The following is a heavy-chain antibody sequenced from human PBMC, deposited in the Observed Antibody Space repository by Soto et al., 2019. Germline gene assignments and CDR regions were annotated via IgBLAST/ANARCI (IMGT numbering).Heavy chain of an antibody. Sequence: EVQLVESGGGLVQPGGSLRLSCEASGFTFRNYDMHWVRQGTGKGLEWVSGISAAGDPDYADSVEGRFTISRENAQNSFFLQMNCLRVGDTAVYYCATTDRDFYGLDVWGQGTTVIVSS. V-gene: IGHV3-13*05. CDR1: GFTFRNYD. CDR3: ATTDRDFYGLDV. D-gene: IGHD1-1*01. J-gene: IGHJ6*02. CDR2: ISAAGDP.